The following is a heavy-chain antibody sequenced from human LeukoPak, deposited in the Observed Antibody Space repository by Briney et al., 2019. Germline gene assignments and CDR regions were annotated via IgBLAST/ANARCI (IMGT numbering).Heavy chain of an antibody. CDR3: ARESSGNFPYYFDY. D-gene: IGHD1-26*01. CDR2: IYYSGST. V-gene: IGHV4-59*01. CDR1: GDSISTYY. J-gene: IGHJ4*02. Sequence: SETLSLTCTVSGDSISTYYWSWLRQPPGKGLEWIGYIYYSGSTNYNPSLKSRVTISVDTSKNQFSLKLSSVTAADTAVYYCARESSGNFPYYFDYWGQGTLVTVSS.